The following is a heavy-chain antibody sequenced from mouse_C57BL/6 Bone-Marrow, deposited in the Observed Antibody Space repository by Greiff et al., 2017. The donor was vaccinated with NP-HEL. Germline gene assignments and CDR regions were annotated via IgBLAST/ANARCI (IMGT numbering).Heavy chain of an antibody. Sequence: QVQLKQPGAELVKPGASVKMSCKASGYTFTSYWITWVKQRPGQGLEWIGDIYPGSGSTNYNEKFKSKATLTVDTSSSTAYMQLSSLTSEDSAVYYCARPTMVTTSFDYWGQGTTLTVSS. CDR2: IYPGSGST. CDR1: GYTFTSYW. V-gene: IGHV1-55*01. D-gene: IGHD2-2*01. J-gene: IGHJ2*01. CDR3: ARPTMVTTSFDY.